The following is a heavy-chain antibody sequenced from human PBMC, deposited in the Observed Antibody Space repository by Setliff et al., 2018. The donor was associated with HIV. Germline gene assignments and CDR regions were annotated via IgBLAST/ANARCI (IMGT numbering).Heavy chain of an antibody. V-gene: IGHV4-4*02. Sequence: SETLSLTCAVSGGSISSSNWWSWVRQPPGKGLEWIGEIYFSGHTNYNPSLKSQVTISIDTFKNQFSLNMSSVTAADTAVYYCARGKQWLPHVYWGQGTLVTVSS. CDR1: GGSISSSNW. J-gene: IGHJ4*02. CDR2: IYFSGHT. D-gene: IGHD6-19*01. CDR3: ARGKQWLPHVY.